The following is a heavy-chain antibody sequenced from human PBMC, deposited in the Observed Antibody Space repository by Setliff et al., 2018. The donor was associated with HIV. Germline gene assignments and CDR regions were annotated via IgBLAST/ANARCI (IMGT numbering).Heavy chain of an antibody. D-gene: IGHD2-2*01. CDR2: IYHTGSV. CDR3: ARALPATYNWFDP. Sequence: PSETLSLTCTVSGGSIRSGDYYWSWIRQHPGKGLEWIGYIYHTGSVYYNPSLNGRVTMSVDTFKNQFSLKLHSVTAADTAVYYCARALPATYNWFDPWGQGTLVTVSS. J-gene: IGHJ5*02. CDR1: GGSIRSGDYY. V-gene: IGHV4-31*03.